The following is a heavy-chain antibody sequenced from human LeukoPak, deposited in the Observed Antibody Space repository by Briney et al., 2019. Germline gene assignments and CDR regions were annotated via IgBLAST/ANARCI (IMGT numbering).Heavy chain of an antibody. CDR2: IYYSGST. J-gene: IGHJ6*03. CDR1: GGSFSGYY. V-gene: IGHV4-39*01. CDR3: ARHARYRENYYYYYMDV. D-gene: IGHD5-12*01. Sequence: PSETLSLTCAVYGGSFSGYYWGWIRQPPGKGLEWIGSIYYSGSTYYNPSLKSRVTISVDTSKNQFSLKLSSVTAADTAVYYCARHARYRENYYYYYMDVWGKGTTVTVSS.